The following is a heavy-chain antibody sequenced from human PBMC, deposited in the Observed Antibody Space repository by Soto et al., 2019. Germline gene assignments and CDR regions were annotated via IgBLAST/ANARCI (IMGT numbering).Heavy chain of an antibody. CDR2: IYPGDSDT. CDR1: GYSFTSYW. J-gene: IGHJ6*02. V-gene: IGHV5-51*01. CDR3: ARLRLGTVFYYGMDV. Sequence: VESLKNSCNGSGYSFTSYWIGWVRQMPGKGLEWMGIIYPGDSDTRYSPSFQGQVTISADKSISTAYLQWSSLKASDTAMYYCARLRLGTVFYYGMDVWGQGTTVTVSS. D-gene: IGHD1-1*01.